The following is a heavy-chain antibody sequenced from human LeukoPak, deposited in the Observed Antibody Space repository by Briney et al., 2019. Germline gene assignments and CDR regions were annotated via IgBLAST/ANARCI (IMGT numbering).Heavy chain of an antibody. CDR3: VRLPPLSGADAFDN. CDR1: FGSYE. V-gene: IGHV3-48*03. Sequence: PGGSLRLSCESSFGSYEMSWVRQAPGKGLEWVSYIGSSGSPIYYVDSVKGRFTISRDNAKNSVFLQMNSLRAEDTAVYYCVRLPPLSGADAFDNWGQGTMVTVSS. D-gene: IGHD3-3*01. CDR2: IGSSGSPI. J-gene: IGHJ3*02.